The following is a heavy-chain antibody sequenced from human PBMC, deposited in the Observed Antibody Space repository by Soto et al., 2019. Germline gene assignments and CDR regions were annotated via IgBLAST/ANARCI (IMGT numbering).Heavy chain of an antibody. CDR2: MYYSGTT. V-gene: IGHV4-39*01. CDR3: ASEDCSSTSCHQNYYYYYGMDV. CDR1: GGSISSSSYY. J-gene: IGHJ6*02. D-gene: IGHD2-2*01. Sequence: ETLSLTCTVSGGSISSSSYYWGWIRQPPGKGLEWIGSMYYSGTTYNNPSLKSRVTIFVDTSKNQVSLKLRSVTAADTAVYYCASEDCSSTSCHQNYYYYYGMDVWGQGTTVTVS.